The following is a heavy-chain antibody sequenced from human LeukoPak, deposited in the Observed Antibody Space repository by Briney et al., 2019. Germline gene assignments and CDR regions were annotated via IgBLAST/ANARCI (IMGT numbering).Heavy chain of an antibody. CDR3: ARGPYSSSYNDAFDI. J-gene: IGHJ3*02. CDR2: INHSGST. Sequence: SETLSLTCAVYGGSFSGYYWSWIRQPPGKGLEWIGEINHSGSTNYNPSLKSRVTISVDTSKNQFSLKLSSVTAADTAVYYCARGPYSSSYNDAFDIWGQGTMVTVSS. CDR1: GGSFSGYY. D-gene: IGHD6-6*01. V-gene: IGHV4-34*01.